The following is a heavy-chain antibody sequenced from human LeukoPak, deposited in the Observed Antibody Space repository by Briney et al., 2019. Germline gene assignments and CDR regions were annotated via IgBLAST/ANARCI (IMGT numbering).Heavy chain of an antibody. D-gene: IGHD3-10*01. Sequence: GGSLRLSCAASGLTFSSYAMNWVRQASGKGLEWVSGITEIGRKTYYADSVKGRFSISRDNSKSTLYLQMSDLRAEDTAVYYCAKITMATTPNYWGQGTLVTVSP. CDR3: AKITMATTPNY. CDR2: ITEIGRKT. CDR1: GLTFSSYA. V-gene: IGHV3-23*01. J-gene: IGHJ4*02.